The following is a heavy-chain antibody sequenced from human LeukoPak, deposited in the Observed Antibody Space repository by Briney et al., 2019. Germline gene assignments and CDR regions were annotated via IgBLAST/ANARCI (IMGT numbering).Heavy chain of an antibody. Sequence: SVKVSCKASGDTFSKYAVTWVRQAPGQGLEWMGNIVPVFGTPIYAQKFQGRVTITTDESRTTAYMELSSLRSEDTALYYCASRYTTSRHFDWDVDYWGQGTLLTDSS. CDR1: GDTFSKYA. V-gene: IGHV1-69*05. CDR3: ASRYTTSRHFDWDVDY. CDR2: IVPVFGTP. D-gene: IGHD3-9*01. J-gene: IGHJ4*02.